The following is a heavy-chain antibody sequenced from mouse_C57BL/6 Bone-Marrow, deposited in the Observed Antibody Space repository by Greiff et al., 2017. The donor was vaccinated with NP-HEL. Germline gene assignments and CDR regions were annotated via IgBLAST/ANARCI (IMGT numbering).Heavy chain of an antibody. D-gene: IGHD3-2*02. J-gene: IGHJ3*01. CDR3: TRPPHATFAWFAY. V-gene: IGHV1-64*01. CDR2: IHPNSGST. CDR1: GYTFTSYW. Sequence: QVHVKQSGAELVKPGASVKLSCKASGYTFTSYWMHWVKQRPGQGLEWIGMIHPNSGSTNYNEKFKSKATLTVDKSSSTAYMQLSSLTSEDSAVYYCTRPPHATFAWFAYWGQGTLVTVSA.